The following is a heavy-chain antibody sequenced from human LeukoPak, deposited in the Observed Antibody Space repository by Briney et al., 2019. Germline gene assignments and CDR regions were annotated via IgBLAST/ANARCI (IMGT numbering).Heavy chain of an antibody. CDR2: IWYDGSNK. J-gene: IGHJ4*02. CDR3: ARDLQFLEWLFDY. CDR1: GFTVNSNY. Sequence: GGSLRLSCAASGFTVNSNYMSWVRQAPGKGLEWVAVIWYDGSNKYYADSVKGRFTISRDNSKNTLYLQMNSLRAEDTAVYYCARDLQFLEWLFDYWGQGTLVTASS. D-gene: IGHD3-3*01. V-gene: IGHV3-33*08.